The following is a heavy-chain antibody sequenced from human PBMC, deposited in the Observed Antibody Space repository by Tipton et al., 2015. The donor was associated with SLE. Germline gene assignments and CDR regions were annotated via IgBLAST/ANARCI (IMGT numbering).Heavy chain of an antibody. CDR1: GGTFSNYS. CDR2: IIPMFGTA. CDR3: ARGSGYYSEGFDL. D-gene: IGHD3-22*01. Sequence: QLVQSGAEVKKPGSSVKVSCRASGGTFSNYSLSWVRQAPGQGPEWVGGIIPMFGTANYAQKFQGRVTLNADESTSTAYMELSGLRSEDAAVYYCARGSGYYSEGFDLWGQGTLVTVSS. J-gene: IGHJ5*02. V-gene: IGHV1-69*01.